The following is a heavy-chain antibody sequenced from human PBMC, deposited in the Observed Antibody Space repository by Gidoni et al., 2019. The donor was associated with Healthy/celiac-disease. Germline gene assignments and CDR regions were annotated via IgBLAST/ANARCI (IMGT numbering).Heavy chain of an antibody. CDR1: GFPFSSYG. J-gene: IGHJ4*02. Sequence: QVQLVESGGGVVQPGRSLRLPCAASGFPFSSYGMHWVRQAPGKGLEWVAVIWYDGSNKYYADSVKGRFTISRDNSKNTLYLQMNSLRAEDTAVYYCARANYYDSSGYYYTIDYWGQGTLVTVSS. V-gene: IGHV3-33*01. CDR2: IWYDGSNK. D-gene: IGHD3-22*01. CDR3: ARANYYDSSGYYYTIDY.